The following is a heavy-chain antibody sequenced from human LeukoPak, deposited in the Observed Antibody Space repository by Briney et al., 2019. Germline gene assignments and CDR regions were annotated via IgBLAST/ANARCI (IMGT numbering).Heavy chain of an antibody. D-gene: IGHD2-2*01. CDR3: ASHPGYCSSTSCRHNWFDP. CDR2: IYYSGST. V-gene: IGHV4-59*08. Sequence: PSETLSLTCTVSGGSISSYYWSWIRQPPGKGLEWIGYIYYSGSTNYNPSLKSRVTISVDTSKNQFSLKLSSVTAADTAVYYCASHPGYCSSTSCRHNWFDPWGQGTLVTVSS. CDR1: GGSISSYY. J-gene: IGHJ5*02.